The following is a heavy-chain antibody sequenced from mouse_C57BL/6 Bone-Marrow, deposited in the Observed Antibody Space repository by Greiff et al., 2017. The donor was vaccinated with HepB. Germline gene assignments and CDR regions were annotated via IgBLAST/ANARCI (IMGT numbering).Heavy chain of an antibody. CDR3: ARGSSSAWFAY. D-gene: IGHD1-1*01. J-gene: IGHJ3*01. CDR1: GYTFTSYW. V-gene: IGHV1-64*01. Sequence: VQLQQSGAELVKPGASVKLSCKASGYTFTSYWMHWVKQRPGQGLEWIGMIHPNSGSTNYNEKFKSKATLTVDKSSSTAYMQLSSLTSEDSAVYYCARGSSSAWFAYWGQGTLVTVSA. CDR2: IHPNSGST.